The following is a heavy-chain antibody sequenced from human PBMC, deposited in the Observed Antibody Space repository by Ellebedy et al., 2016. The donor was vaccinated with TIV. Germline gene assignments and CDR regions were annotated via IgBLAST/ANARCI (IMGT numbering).Heavy chain of an antibody. D-gene: IGHD6-25*01. J-gene: IGHJ4*02. Sequence: GGSLRLXXAASGFTFISYAMTWVRQAPGKGLEWVSTISGSGGSIHYADSVKGRFTISRDNSKNTLYLQMNSLRAEDTAVYYCAKRNGGIAAFEGGYWGQGTLVTVSS. CDR3: AKRNGGIAAFEGGY. V-gene: IGHV3-23*01. CDR2: ISGSGGSI. CDR1: GFTFISYA.